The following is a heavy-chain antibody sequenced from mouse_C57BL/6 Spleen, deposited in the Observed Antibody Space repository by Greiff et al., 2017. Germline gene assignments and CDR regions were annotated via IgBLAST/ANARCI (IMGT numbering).Heavy chain of an antibody. CDR1: GYTFTSYW. Sequence: VKLQQPGAELVRPGSSVKLSCKASGYTFTSYWMHWVKQRPIQGLEWIGNIDPSDSETHYNQKFKDKATLTVDKSSSTAYMQLSSLTSEDAAVYYCARRANAWFAYWGHGTLVTVSA. CDR2: IDPSDSET. V-gene: IGHV1-52*01. CDR3: ARRANAWFAY. J-gene: IGHJ3*01.